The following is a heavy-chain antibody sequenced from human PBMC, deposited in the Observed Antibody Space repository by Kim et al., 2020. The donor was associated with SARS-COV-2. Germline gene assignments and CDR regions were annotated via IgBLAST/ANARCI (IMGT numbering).Heavy chain of an antibody. CDR3: TTEDSSGLPSMDENWFDP. D-gene: IGHD6-19*01. V-gene: IGHV3-15*01. J-gene: IGHJ5*02. Sequence: KGRLTISRDDSKNTLYLQMNSLKTEDTAVYYCTTEDSSGLPSMDENWFDPWGQGTLVTVSS.